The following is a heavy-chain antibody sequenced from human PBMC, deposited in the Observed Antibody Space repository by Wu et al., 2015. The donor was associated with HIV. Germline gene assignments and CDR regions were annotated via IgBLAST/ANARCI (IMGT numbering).Heavy chain of an antibody. CDR3: ARDRVWGSPYGMDV. CDR1: GGSISSYY. J-gene: IGHJ6*02. V-gene: IGHV4-59*01. CDR2: IYYSGST. Sequence: QVQLQESGPGLVKPSETLSLTCTVSGGSISSYYWSWIRQPPGKGLEWIGYIYYSGSTNYNPSLKSRVTISVDTSKNQFSLKLSSVTAADTAVYYCARDRVWGSPYGMDVWGQGTTVTVSS. D-gene: IGHD3-16*01.